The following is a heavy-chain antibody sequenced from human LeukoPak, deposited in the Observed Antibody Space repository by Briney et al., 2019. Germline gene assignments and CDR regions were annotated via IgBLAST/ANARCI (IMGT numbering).Heavy chain of an antibody. Sequence: PSETLSLTRAVYGGSFSGYYWSWIRQPPGQGLEWIGEINHSGSTNYNPSLKSRVTISVDTSKNQFSLKLSSVTAADTAVYYCARGRFGSVWGKGTTVTVSS. V-gene: IGHV4-34*01. CDR2: INHSGST. D-gene: IGHD3-16*01. CDR1: GGSFSGYY. J-gene: IGHJ6*04. CDR3: ARGRFGSV.